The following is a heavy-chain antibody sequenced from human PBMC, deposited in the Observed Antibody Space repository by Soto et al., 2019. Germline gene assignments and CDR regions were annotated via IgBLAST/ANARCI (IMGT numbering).Heavy chain of an antibody. J-gene: IGHJ4*02. CDR2: VYHIGCT. Sequence: SETLSLTCAVSGGSISSGGYSWSWIRQPPGKGLEWIGYVYHIGCTYYNPSLKSRVTISVDTSKKQFSLKLSSVTAADTAVYYCAREVHYYGSGSSGYFDYWGQGTLVTV. D-gene: IGHD3-10*01. V-gene: IGHV4-30-2*01. CDR1: GGSISSGGYS. CDR3: AREVHYYGSGSSGYFDY.